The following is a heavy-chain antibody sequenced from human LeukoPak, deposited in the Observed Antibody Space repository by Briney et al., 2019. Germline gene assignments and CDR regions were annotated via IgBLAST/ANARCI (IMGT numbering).Heavy chain of an antibody. CDR1: GFTFSSYA. CDR2: IKEDGSQK. CDR3: ARDRVGGSYNY. D-gene: IGHD1-26*01. Sequence: GGSLRLSCAASGFTFSSYAMSWVRQAPGKGLEWVANIKEDGSQKTYVDSVKGRFTISRDNAKSSLYLQMSSLRVEDTAVYYCARDRVGGSYNYWGQGTLVTVSS. J-gene: IGHJ4*02. V-gene: IGHV3-7*01.